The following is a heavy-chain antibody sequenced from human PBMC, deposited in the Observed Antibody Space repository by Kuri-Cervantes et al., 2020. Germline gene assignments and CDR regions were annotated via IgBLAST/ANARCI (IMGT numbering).Heavy chain of an antibody. D-gene: IGHD6-19*01. CDR1: GGSISSSYFY. CDR2: LSDRGTT. Sequence: ESLKISCDVSGGSISSSYFYWTWIRQSPEKGLEYIGSLSDRGTTYYNTNYNPSLESRVTISIDTSKNQFSLKLSSVTAADTAVYYCARDNSGWYVWGQGTLVTVSS. CDR3: ARDNSGWYV. V-gene: IGHV4-39*07. J-gene: IGHJ4*02.